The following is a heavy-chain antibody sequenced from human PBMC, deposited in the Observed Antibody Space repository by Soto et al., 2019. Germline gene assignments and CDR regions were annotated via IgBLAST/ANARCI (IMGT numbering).Heavy chain of an antibody. V-gene: IGHV4-59*08. CDR3: ARRYGGSIDY. J-gene: IGHJ4*02. Sequence: PSETLSLTCAVSGGSLSSYYLSWIRQPPGKGLEWIGYIYYSGSTNYNPSLKSRVTISVDTSKNQFSLKLSSVTAADTAVYYCARRYGGSIDYWGQGTLVTVSS. D-gene: IGHD2-15*01. CDR1: GGSLSSYY. CDR2: IYYSGST.